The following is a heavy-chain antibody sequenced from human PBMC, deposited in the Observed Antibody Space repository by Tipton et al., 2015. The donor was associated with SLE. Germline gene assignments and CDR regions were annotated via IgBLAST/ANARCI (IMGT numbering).Heavy chain of an antibody. V-gene: IGHV3-30*14. J-gene: IGHJ5*02. CDR2: ISFDGNNK. CDR1: GFTFSIYN. CDR3: LSQPVGWFDP. Sequence: SLRLSCAASGFTFSIYNMHWVRQAPGKGLEWVAVISFDGNNKYYAASVKGRFTISRDNSKNTLYLQMNSLRAEDTAVYYCLSQPVGWFDPWGQGTLVTVSS.